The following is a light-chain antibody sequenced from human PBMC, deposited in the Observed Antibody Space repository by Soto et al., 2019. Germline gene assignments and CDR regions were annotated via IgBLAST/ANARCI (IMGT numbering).Light chain of an antibody. CDR2: GAS. CDR3: QQYGSSPIT. CDR1: QSVSSSY. Sequence: EIFLTQSPANLSLSPGERATLSCRASQSVSSSYLAWYQQKPGQAPRLLIYGASSRATGIPDRFSGSGSGTDFTLTISRLEPEDFAVYYCQQYGSSPITFGPGTKVDIK. V-gene: IGKV3-20*01. J-gene: IGKJ3*01.